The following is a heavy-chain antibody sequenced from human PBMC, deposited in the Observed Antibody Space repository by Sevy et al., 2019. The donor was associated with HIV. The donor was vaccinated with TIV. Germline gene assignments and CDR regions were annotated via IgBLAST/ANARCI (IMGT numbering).Heavy chain of an antibody. D-gene: IGHD3-10*01. CDR2: IRSGSTYI. J-gene: IGHJ1*01. V-gene: IGHV3-21*01. CDR1: GFTFSSYN. CDR3: ARADERELGEYFQH. Sequence: GGYLRLSCAASGFTFSSYNMNWVRQAPGRGLEWVSSIRSGSTYIYYADPVKGRFTISRDNAKNSLYLQMNSLRAEDTAVYYCARADERELGEYFQHWGQGTLVTVSS.